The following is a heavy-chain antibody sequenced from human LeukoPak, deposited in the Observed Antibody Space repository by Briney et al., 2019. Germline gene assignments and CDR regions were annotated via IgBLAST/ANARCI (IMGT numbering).Heavy chain of an antibody. CDR3: AKVAKPYSSSWYWDY. CDR1: GFTFSSYS. CDR2: ISYDGSNK. Sequence: GGSLRLSCAASGFTFSSYSMNWVRQAPGKGLEWVAVISYDGSNKYYADSVKGRFTISRDNSKNTLYLQMNSLRAEDTAVYYCAKVAKPYSSSWYWDYWGQGTLVTVSS. V-gene: IGHV3-30*18. J-gene: IGHJ4*02. D-gene: IGHD6-13*01.